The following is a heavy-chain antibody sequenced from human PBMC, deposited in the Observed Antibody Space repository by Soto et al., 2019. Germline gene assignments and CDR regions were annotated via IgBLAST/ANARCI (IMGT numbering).Heavy chain of an antibody. CDR1: VLIVSTNY. D-gene: IGHD3-10*01. CDR3: ARDRPGDEGDAFDI. Sequence: EVQLVETGGGLIQPGGSLRLSCAASVLIVSTNYVNWVRQAPGKGLEWVSVLYSGGSTHYAGSVKGRFIISRDNSKNTLYLQMNSLRAEDTAVYYCARDRPGDEGDAFDIWGHGTLVTVSS. CDR2: LYSGGST. J-gene: IGHJ3*02. V-gene: IGHV3-53*02.